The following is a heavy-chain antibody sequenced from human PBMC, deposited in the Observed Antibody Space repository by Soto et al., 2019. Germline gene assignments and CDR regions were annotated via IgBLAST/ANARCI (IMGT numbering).Heavy chain of an antibody. Sequence: ASVKVSCKASGYTFTSYAMHWVRQAPGQRLEWMGWINAGNGNTKYSQKFQGRVTITRDTSASTAYMELSSLRSEDTAVYYCAREGGAYYGSGSSYYYYYYGMDVWG. CDR2: INAGNGNT. D-gene: IGHD3-10*01. V-gene: IGHV1-3*01. CDR1: GYTFTSYA. J-gene: IGHJ6*02. CDR3: AREGGAYYGSGSSYYYYYYGMDV.